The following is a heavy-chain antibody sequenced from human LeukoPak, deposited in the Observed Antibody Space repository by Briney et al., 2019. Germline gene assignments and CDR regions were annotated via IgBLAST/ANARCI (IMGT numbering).Heavy chain of an antibody. J-gene: IGHJ4*02. CDR1: GFTFNNYW. Sequence: GGSLRLSCAASGFTFNNYWMRWVRQAPGKGLEWVAVISYDGSNKYYADSVKGRFTISRDNSKNTLYLQMNSLRAEDTAVYYCAKTYYYDSSGPYYFDYWGQGTLITVSS. V-gene: IGHV3-30-3*01. D-gene: IGHD3-22*01. CDR3: AKTYYYDSSGPYYFDY. CDR2: ISYDGSNK.